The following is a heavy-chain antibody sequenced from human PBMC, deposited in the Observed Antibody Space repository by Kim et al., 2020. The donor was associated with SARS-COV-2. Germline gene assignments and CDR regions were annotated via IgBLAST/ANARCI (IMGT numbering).Heavy chain of an antibody. J-gene: IGHJ4*02. CDR2: IYWDDDK. D-gene: IGHD5-18*01. Sequence: SGPTLVNPTQTLTLTCTFSGFSLSTSGVGVGWIRQPPGKALEWLALIYWDDDKRYSPSLKSRLTITKDTSKNQVVLTMTNMDHVDTATYYCAHRRIQLWSYYFDYWGQGTLVTVSS. CDR1: GFSLSTSGVG. CDR3: AHRRIQLWSYYFDY. V-gene: IGHV2-5*02.